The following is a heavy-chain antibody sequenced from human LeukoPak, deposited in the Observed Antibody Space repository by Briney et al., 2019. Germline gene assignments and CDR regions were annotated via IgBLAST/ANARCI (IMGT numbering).Heavy chain of an antibody. J-gene: IGHJ3*02. CDR3: AREKGMIVVGPGGAFDI. Sequence: SETLSLTCTVSGGSISSGGYYWSWIRQHPGKGLEWIGYIYYSGSTYYNPSLKSRVTISVDTSKNQFSLKLSSVTAADTAVYYCAREKGMIVVGPGGAFDIWGQGTMVTVSS. V-gene: IGHV4-31*03. D-gene: IGHD3-22*01. CDR2: IYYSGST. CDR1: GGSISSGGYY.